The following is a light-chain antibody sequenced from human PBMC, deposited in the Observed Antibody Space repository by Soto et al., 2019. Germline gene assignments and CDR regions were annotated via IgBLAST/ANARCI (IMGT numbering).Light chain of an antibody. CDR3: QQYGTSPRSIT. CDR1: QSVRSSY. V-gene: IGKV3D-20*01. Sequence: EIVLTQFPDTLSLSPGERATLSCGASQSVRSSYLAWYQQKPGLAPRLLIYATSSRATGIPDRFSGAGSGTDFTLTISRLEPEDFAVYYCQQYGTSPRSITFGQGTRLEIK. CDR2: ATS. J-gene: IGKJ5*01.